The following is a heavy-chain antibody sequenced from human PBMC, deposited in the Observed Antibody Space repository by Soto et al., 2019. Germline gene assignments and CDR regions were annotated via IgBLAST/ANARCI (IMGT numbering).Heavy chain of an antibody. D-gene: IGHD1-26*01. Sequence: SVKVSCKASGGTFSSYTISWVRQAPGQGLEWMGRIIPILGIANYAQKFQGRVTITADKSTSTAYMELSSLRSEDTAVYYCARDPSPPIVGATHTVDVWGQGTTVTVSS. V-gene: IGHV1-69*04. CDR2: IIPILGIA. CDR3: ARDPSPPIVGATHTVDV. CDR1: GGTFSSYT. J-gene: IGHJ6*02.